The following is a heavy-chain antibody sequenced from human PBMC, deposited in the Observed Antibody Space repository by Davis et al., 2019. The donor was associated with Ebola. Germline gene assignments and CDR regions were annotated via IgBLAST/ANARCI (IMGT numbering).Heavy chain of an antibody. CDR1: RFTFTNAW. D-gene: IGHD2-21*02. V-gene: IGHV3-15*01. J-gene: IGHJ4*02. Sequence: GESLKISCAASRFTFTNAWMSWVRQAPGKGLEWVGRIKSKSDGGTADYAAPVKGRFTVPRDDAKNTLYLQMNSLKTEDTAVYYCTTSAAPYCGGDCYVEDDYWGQGTLVTVSS. CDR2: IKSKSDGGTA. CDR3: TTSAAPYCGGDCYVEDDY.